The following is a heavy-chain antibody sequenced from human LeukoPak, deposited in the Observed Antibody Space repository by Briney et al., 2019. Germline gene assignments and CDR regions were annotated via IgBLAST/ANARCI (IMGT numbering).Heavy chain of an antibody. V-gene: IGHV5-51*01. CDR2: IYPGDSDI. CDR3: ARPRDGYNNYFDY. CDR1: GYIFNSYW. J-gene: IGHJ4*02. D-gene: IGHD5-24*01. Sequence: GESLKISCKGSGYIFNSYWIAWVRQIPGRGLEWIGAIYPGDSDIRYSPSFQGQVTISADKSISIAYLQWSSLKASDTAIYYCARPRDGYNNYFDYWGQGTLVTVSS.